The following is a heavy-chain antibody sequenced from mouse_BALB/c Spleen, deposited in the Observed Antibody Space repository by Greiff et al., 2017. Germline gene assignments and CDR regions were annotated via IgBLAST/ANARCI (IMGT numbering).Heavy chain of an antibody. CDR3: ARHAYYGNTSWFAY. V-gene: IGHV5-6*01. CDR2: ISSGGSYT. Sequence: EVKLMESGGDLVKPGGSLKLSCAASGFTFSSYGMSWVRQTPDKRLEWVATISSGGSYTYYPDSVKGRFTISRDNAKNTLYLQMSSLKSEDTAMYYCARHAYYGNTSWFAYWGQGTLVTVSA. J-gene: IGHJ3*01. D-gene: IGHD2-10*01. CDR1: GFTFSSYG.